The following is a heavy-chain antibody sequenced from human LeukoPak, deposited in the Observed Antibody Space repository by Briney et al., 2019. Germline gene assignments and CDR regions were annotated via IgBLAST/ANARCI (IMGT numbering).Heavy chain of an antibody. CDR3: ARRYSYGYYY. J-gene: IGHJ4*02. CDR2: INHSGST. CDR1: GGSFSGYY. D-gene: IGHD5-18*01. V-gene: IGHV4-34*01. Sequence: PSETLSLTCAVYGGSFSGYYWSWIRQPPGKGLEWIGEINHSGSTNYNPSLKSRVTISLDTSKNQFSLKLSSVTAADTAVYYCARRYSYGYYYWGQGTLVTVSS.